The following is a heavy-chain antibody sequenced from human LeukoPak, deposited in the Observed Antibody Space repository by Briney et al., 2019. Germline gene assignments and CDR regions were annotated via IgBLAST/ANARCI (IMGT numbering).Heavy chain of an antibody. V-gene: IGHV4-4*09. CDR1: GGSISSYY. CDR2: IYTSGST. Sequence: SETLSLTCTVSGGSISSYYWSWIRQPPGKGLEWIGYIYTSGSTNYNPSLKSRVTISVDTSKNQFSLKLSSVTAADTAVYYCARHLGVGGFGYWGQGTLVTVSS. J-gene: IGHJ4*02. D-gene: IGHD1-26*01. CDR3: ARHLGVGGFGY.